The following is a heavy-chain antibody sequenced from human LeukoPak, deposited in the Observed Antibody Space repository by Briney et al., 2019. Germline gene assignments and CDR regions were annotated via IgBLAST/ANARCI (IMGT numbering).Heavy chain of an antibody. CDR1: GFSLSTSRVG. Sequence: ESGPTLVKPTQTLTLPRAFPGFSLSTSRVGVGWIRQPPGKALEWLAVIYWDDDKRYSPSLQSRLTITKDTSKNQVVLTMTNMDPVDTATYFCAHRGSTGTYVDYWGQGVLVTVSS. J-gene: IGHJ4*02. CDR3: AHRGSTGTYVDY. V-gene: IGHV2-5*02. D-gene: IGHD3-10*01. CDR2: IYWDDDK.